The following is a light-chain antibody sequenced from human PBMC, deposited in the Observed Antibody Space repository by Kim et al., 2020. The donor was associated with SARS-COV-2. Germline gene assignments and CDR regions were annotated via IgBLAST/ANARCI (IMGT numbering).Light chain of an antibody. Sequence: DIVMTQSPDSLAVSLGESATINCKSSQSVLYSSNNKNYLAWYQQKPGQPPKLLIYWASTRESGVPDRFSGSGSVTDFTLTISSLQAEDVAVYYCQQYYSTPLTFGGGTKVDIK. CDR1: QSVLYSSNNKNY. V-gene: IGKV4-1*01. CDR3: QQYYSTPLT. J-gene: IGKJ4*01. CDR2: WAS.